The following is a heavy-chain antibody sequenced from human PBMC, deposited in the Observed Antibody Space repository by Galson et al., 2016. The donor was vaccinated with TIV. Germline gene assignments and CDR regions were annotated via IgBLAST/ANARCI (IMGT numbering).Heavy chain of an antibody. J-gene: IGHJ4*02. D-gene: IGHD2-15*01. V-gene: IGHV1-46*01. CDR2: IDPSGGTT. CDR3: ATFSGGRGIFDY. CDR1: GYRFTGYY. Sequence: SVKVSCKASGYRFTGYYLHWVRQAPGQGPQWMGVIDPSGGTTTCAQNLQDRLTMTSDTSTSTGYMELRSLRSEDTAMYYCATFSGGRGIFDYWGQGTLVTVSS.